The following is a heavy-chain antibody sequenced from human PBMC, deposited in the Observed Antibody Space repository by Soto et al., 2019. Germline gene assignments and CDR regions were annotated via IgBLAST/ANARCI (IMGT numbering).Heavy chain of an antibody. CDR3: ARWGGSGSSGYYSDH. Sequence: QVQLVESGGGVVQPGRSLRLSCAASGYVFNHYGLHWVRQAPGKGLEWLTLTSYDGSNKQYADSVKGLCTISRDDSKNTVYLQMNSLRVDDTAVCSCARWGGSGSSGYYSDHWGQGNLVTVSS. D-gene: IGHD3-10*01. CDR2: TSYDGSNK. J-gene: IGHJ4*02. V-gene: IGHV3-33*01. CDR1: GYVFNHYG.